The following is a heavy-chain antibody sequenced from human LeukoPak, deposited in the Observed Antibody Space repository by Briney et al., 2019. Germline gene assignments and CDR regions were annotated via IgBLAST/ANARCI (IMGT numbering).Heavy chain of an antibody. CDR2: ISSSTYT. V-gene: IGHV3-11*03. D-gene: IGHD1-26*01. CDR3: ARISGSYVFDY. CDR1: GFTFSDYY. Sequence: GGSLRLSCAASGFTFSDYYMSWIRQAPGKGLEWISYISSSTYTNYADSVKGRFTISRDNAKNSMYLQMNSLRAEDTAVYYCARISGSYVFDYWGQGTLVTVS. J-gene: IGHJ4*02.